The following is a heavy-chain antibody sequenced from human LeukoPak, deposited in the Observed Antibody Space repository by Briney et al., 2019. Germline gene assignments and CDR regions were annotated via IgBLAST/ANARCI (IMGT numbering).Heavy chain of an antibody. CDR1: GGSFRGYY. CDR3: ARGVGIAAAGTFDY. Sequence: PSETLSLTCAVYGGSFRGYYWRWIRQPPGKGVEGVGRIYTSGSTNYNPSLTSRVTMSVDTSKNQFSLKLSSVTAADTAVYYCARGVGIAAAGTFDYWGQGTLVTVSS. V-gene: IGHV4-59*10. CDR2: IYTSGST. J-gene: IGHJ4*02. D-gene: IGHD6-13*01.